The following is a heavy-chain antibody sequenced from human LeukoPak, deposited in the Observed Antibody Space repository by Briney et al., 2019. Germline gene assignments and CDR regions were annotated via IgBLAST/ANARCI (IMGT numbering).Heavy chain of an antibody. J-gene: IGHJ5*02. CDR2: IYTSGST. Sequence: SETLSLTCTVSGGSISSYYWSWIRQPAGKGLDWIGRIYTSGSTNYNPSLKSRVTMSVDTSKNQFSLKLSSVTAADTAVYYCARGRIVGATNNWFDPWGQGTLVTVSS. CDR3: ARGRIVGATNNWFDP. CDR1: GGSISSYY. V-gene: IGHV4-4*07. D-gene: IGHD1-26*01.